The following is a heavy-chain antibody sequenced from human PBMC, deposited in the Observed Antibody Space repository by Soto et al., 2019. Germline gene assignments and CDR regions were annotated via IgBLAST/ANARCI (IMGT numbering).Heavy chain of an antibody. CDR1: GYTFTGYY. J-gene: IGHJ4*02. V-gene: IGHV1-2*02. Sequence: QVQLVQSGAEVKKPGASVKVSCKASGYTFTGYYMHWVRQAPGQGLEWMGWINPNSGGTNYAQKFQGRVTRTKETSISTAYMELSRMRSDDTAVYYCARDHGSLGMATLFDYWGQGTLVTVSS. CDR3: ARDHGSLGMATLFDY. D-gene: IGHD1-26*01. CDR2: INPNSGGT.